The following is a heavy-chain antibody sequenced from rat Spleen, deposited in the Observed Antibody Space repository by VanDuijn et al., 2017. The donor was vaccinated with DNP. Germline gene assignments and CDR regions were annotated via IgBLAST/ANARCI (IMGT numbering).Heavy chain of an antibody. D-gene: IGHD1-11*01. J-gene: IGHJ1*01. CDR2: ISYSGYT. CDR3: ARGLNYGGYNYYWYFDF. V-gene: IGHV3-1*01. CDR1: GYSITNNY. Sequence: EVQLQESGPGLVKPSQSLSLTCSVTGYSITNNYWGWIRKFPGNKMEWMGYISYSGYTGYNPSLKSRISITRDTSKNQFFLQLNSVTTEDTATYYCARGLNYGGYNYYWYFDFWGPGTMVTVSS.